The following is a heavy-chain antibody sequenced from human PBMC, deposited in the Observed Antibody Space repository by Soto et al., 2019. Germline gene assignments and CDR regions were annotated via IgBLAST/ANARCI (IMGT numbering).Heavy chain of an antibody. V-gene: IGHV3-30*18. CDR1: GFTFSSYG. CDR3: AKERTTMIVVVIRGMDV. J-gene: IGHJ6*02. D-gene: IGHD3-22*01. CDR2: ISYDGSNK. Sequence: QLGGSLRLSCAASGFTFSSYGMHWVRQAPGKGLEWVAVISYDGSNKYYADSVKGRFTISRDNSKNTLYLQMNSLRAEDTAVYYCAKERTTMIVVVIRGMDVWGQGTTVTV.